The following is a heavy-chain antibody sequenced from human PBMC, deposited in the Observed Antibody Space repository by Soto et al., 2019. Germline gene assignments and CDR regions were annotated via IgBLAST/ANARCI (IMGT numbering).Heavy chain of an antibody. CDR2: ISAYNGNT. CDR1: GYTFTSYG. J-gene: IGHJ4*02. Sequence: QVQLVQSGAEVKKPGASVKVSCKASGYTFTSYGISWVRQAPGQGLEWMGWISAYNGNTNYAQKLQGRVTMTTDTATSTAYMELRSLRSDDTAVYYCARTYYYDSSGYHGDYWGQGTLVTVSS. V-gene: IGHV1-18*01. D-gene: IGHD3-22*01. CDR3: ARTYYYDSSGYHGDY.